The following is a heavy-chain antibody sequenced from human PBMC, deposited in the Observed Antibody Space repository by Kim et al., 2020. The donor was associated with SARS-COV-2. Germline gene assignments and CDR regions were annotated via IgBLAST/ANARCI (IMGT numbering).Heavy chain of an antibody. CDR2: IYHSGST. Sequence: SETLSLTCTVSGYSISRGYYWGWIRQPPGKGLEWTGSIYHSGSTYYNPSLKSRVTISVDTSKNQFSLKLSSVTAADTAVYYCARRRYYDSSGDYRTFDIWGQGTMVTVSS. CDR3: ARRRYYDSSGDYRTFDI. CDR1: GYSISRGYY. V-gene: IGHV4-38-2*02. J-gene: IGHJ3*02. D-gene: IGHD3-22*01.